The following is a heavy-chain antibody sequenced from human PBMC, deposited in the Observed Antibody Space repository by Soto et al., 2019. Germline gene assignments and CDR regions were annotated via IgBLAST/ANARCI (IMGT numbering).Heavy chain of an antibody. CDR1: VGSFSSYD. J-gene: IGHJ4*02. Sequence: QVQRVQSEAAVNTPGSSVKISGKATVGSFSSYDISWFLQSYGQGLEWMRGILPIFGTANYAQKFQGRVTITADKSTVTAYMELSSLRSEDTALYYCARGGGVPATDWGQGTLVTVSS. D-gene: IGHD2-2*01. CDR2: ILPIFGTA. V-gene: IGHV1-69*06. CDR3: ARGGGVPATD.